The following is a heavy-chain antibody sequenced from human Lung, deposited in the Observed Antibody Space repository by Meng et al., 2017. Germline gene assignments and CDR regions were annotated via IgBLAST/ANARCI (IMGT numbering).Heavy chain of an antibody. V-gene: IGHV4-34*01. CDR1: GGSFSDYY. CDR3: ARGPTTMAHDFDY. D-gene: IGHD4-11*01. CDR2: INHSGST. Sequence: VLHQAWGAGLLKSPEPLSLTCVVSGGSFSDYYWSWIRQPPGKGLEWIGEINHSGSTNYNPSLESRATISVDTSQNNLSLKLSSVTAADSAVYYCARGPTTMAHDFDYWGQGTLVTVSS. J-gene: IGHJ4*02.